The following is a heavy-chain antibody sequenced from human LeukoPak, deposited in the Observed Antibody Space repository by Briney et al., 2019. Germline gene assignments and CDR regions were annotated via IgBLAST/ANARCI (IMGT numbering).Heavy chain of an antibody. CDR1: GGSFSGYY. V-gene: IGHV4-34*01. J-gene: IGHJ4*02. D-gene: IGHD4-17*01. CDR2: INHSGST. Sequence: SETLSLTCAVYGGSFSGYYWSWIRQPPGKGLEWIGEINHSGSTNYNPSLKSRVTISVDTSKNQLSLKLSSVTAADTAVYYCARERYGDPTIDYWGQGTLVTVPS. CDR3: ARERYGDPTIDY.